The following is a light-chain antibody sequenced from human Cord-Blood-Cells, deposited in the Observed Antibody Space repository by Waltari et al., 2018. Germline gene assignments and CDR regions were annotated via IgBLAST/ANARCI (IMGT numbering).Light chain of an antibody. CDR1: QSVRSN. CDR2: GAS. J-gene: IGKJ2*01. CDR3: QQYNNWPHT. Sequence: EIVITQSPATLSVSPGERATLSCRASQSVRSNLAWYQQKPGQAPSLLIYGASTRATGIPARFSGSGSGTEFTLTISSLQSEDFAVYYCQQYNNWPHTFGQGTKLEIK. V-gene: IGKV3-15*01.